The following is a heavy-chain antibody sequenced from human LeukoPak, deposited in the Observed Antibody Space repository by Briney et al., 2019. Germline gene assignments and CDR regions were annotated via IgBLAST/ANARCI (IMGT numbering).Heavy chain of an antibody. CDR2: INHSGST. J-gene: IGHJ5*02. Sequence: PSDTLSLTCALYGGSFSGYYWSWLRHPPGKGLEWIGEINHSGSTNYDPSLKSRVTISVDTSKNQFSLKLSSVTAADTAVYYCARGPGYCSSTSCYKGWFDHWGQGTLVTVSS. D-gene: IGHD2-2*02. CDR3: ARGPGYCSSTSCYKGWFDH. CDR1: GGSFSGYY. V-gene: IGHV4-34*01.